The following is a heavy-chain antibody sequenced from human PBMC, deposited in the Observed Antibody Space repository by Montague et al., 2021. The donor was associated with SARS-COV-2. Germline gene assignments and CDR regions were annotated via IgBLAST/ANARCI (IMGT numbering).Heavy chain of an antibody. D-gene: IGHD3-10*01. CDR2: IFHSGST. CDR3: ARRITMVRGVTKRNNWFDP. CDR1: GGSISSDNW. V-gene: IGHV4-4*02. J-gene: IGHJ5*02. Sequence: ETLSLTCAVSGGSISSDNWWSWVRQSPGKGLEWIGEIFHSGSTXXNPSLKSRVTMSVDKSKNDFSLKLSPVTAADTAMYYCARRITMVRGVTKRNNWFDPWGRGILVTVSS.